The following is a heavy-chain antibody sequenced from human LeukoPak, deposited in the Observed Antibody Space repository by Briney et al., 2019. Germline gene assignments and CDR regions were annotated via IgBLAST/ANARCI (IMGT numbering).Heavy chain of an antibody. CDR2: ISSSGSTI. D-gene: IGHD3-10*01. CDR3: ARAMVRGVIDY. J-gene: IGHJ4*02. V-gene: IGHV3-11*01. Sequence: GGSLRISCAASGFTFSDYYMSWIRQAPGKGLEWVSYISSSGSTIYYADSVKGRFTIFRDNAKNSLYLQMNSLRAEDTAVYYCARAMVRGVIDYWGQGTLVTVSS. CDR1: GFTFSDYY.